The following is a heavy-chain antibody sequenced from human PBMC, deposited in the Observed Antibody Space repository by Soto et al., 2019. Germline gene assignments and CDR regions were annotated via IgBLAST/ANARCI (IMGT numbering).Heavy chain of an antibody. CDR2: INSDGSST. D-gene: IGHD4-17*01. CDR3: ARVNYGDYGGVYDY. J-gene: IGHJ4*02. Sequence: GGSLRLSCAASGGPVSSYLMHWVRQAPGKGLVWVSRINSDGSSTSFADSAKGRFTISRDNAKNTLYLQMNSLRAEDTAVYYCARVNYGDYGGVYDYWGQGTLVTVS. V-gene: IGHV3-74*01. CDR1: GGPVSSYL.